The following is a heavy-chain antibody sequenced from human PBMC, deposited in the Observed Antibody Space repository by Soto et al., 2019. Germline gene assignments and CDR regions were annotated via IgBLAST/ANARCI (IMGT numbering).Heavy chain of an antibody. J-gene: IGHJ3*01. Sequence: QVQLVQSGAEVKKPGASVKVSCKVSGYTLSKLSIHWVRQAPGKGLEWMGGFNPDDGETIYAQKFQGRVTMTEDTSTDTAYMEVSSLRSEDTAVYYCATDRVVGATHLLGAFDVWGQGTMVSVSS. V-gene: IGHV1-24*01. CDR1: GYTLSKLS. CDR3: ATDRVVGATHLLGAFDV. D-gene: IGHD1-26*01. CDR2: FNPDDGET.